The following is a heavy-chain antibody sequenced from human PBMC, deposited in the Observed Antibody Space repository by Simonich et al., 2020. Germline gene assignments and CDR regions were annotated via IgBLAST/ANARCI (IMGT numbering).Heavy chain of an antibody. Sequence: QVQLQESGPGLVKPSETLSLTCAVSGYSISSGYYWGRYRQPPGKGREGIGCIYHRGSTYYNPALKSRVTISVDTSKNQFSLKLSSVTAADTAVYYCARVGYSNYYYYGMDVWGQGTTVTVSS. D-gene: IGHD6-13*01. CDR1: GYSISSGYY. CDR3: ARVGYSNYYYYGMDV. J-gene: IGHJ6*02. CDR2: IYHRGST. V-gene: IGHV4-38-2*01.